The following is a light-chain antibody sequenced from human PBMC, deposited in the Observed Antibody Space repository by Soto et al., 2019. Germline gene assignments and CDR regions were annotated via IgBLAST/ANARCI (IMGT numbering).Light chain of an antibody. CDR2: DVS. CDR1: SNDVGDYNS. V-gene: IGLV2-14*03. Sequence: QSALTQPASVSGSPGQPITISCTGTSNDVGDYNSVSWYQHRPGKAPKLMIYDVSNRPSGVSNRFSGSKSGNTASLTISGLQAEDEADYYCSSYTSSNTLVFGSGTKLTVL. CDR3: SSYTSSNTLV. J-gene: IGLJ1*01.